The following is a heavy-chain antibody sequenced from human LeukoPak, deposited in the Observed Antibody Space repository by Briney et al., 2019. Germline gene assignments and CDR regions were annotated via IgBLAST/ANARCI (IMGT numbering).Heavy chain of an antibody. Sequence: GGSLRLSCAASGFTFSSYEMNWVRQAPGKGLEWVSYISSSGSTIYYADSVKGRFTISRDNAKNSLYLQMNSLRAEDTAVYYCASARQAYDISTGYYSRDYWGQGTLVTVSS. D-gene: IGHD3-9*01. CDR2: ISSSGSTI. V-gene: IGHV3-48*03. CDR3: ASARQAYDISTGYYSRDY. CDR1: GFTFSSYE. J-gene: IGHJ4*02.